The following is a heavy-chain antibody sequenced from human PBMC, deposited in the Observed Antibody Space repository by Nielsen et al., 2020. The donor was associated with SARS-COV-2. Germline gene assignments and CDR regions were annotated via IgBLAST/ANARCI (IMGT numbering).Heavy chain of an antibody. D-gene: IGHD3-3*01. Sequence: GESLKISCAASGFTVSSNYMSWIRQAPGKGLEWVSVIYSGGSTYYADSVKGRFTISRDNAKNSLYLQMNSLRAEDTALYYCAKITILGDYGMDVWGQGTTVTVSS. CDR3: AKITILGDYGMDV. V-gene: IGHV3-53*05. J-gene: IGHJ6*02. CDR1: GFTVSSNY. CDR2: IYSGGST.